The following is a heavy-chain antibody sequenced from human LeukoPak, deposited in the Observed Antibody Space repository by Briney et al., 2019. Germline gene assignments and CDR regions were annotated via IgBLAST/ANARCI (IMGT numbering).Heavy chain of an antibody. CDR3: ARGAQGRFDFDY. J-gene: IGHJ4*02. Sequence: GASVKVSCKASGYTFTSYAMHWVRQAPGQRLEWMGWINAGNGNTKYSQKFQGRVTITRDTSASTAYMELSGLRSEDTAVYYCARGAQGRFDFDYWGQGTLVTVSS. CDR2: INAGNGNT. CDR1: GYTFTSYA. D-gene: IGHD1-26*01. V-gene: IGHV1-3*01.